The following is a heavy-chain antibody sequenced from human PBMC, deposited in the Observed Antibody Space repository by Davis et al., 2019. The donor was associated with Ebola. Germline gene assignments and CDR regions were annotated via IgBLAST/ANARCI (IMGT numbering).Heavy chain of an antibody. D-gene: IGHD3-16*01. J-gene: IGHJ4*02. CDR2: ISHSGSP. V-gene: IGHV4-4*02. CDR3: AGGPRYYFDY. CDR1: SGSISSDDW. Sequence: GSLRLSCAVSSGSISSDDWWRGVRQSPEKGLEWIGEISHSGSPTYNPSLISRVAMSLDKSRNQFSLNLRSVTAADTAVYYCAGGPRYYFDYWGRGTPVTVSS.